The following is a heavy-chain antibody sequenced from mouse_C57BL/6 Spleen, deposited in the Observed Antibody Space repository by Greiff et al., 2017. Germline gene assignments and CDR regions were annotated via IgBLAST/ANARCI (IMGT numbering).Heavy chain of an antibody. CDR1: GFSLTSYG. D-gene: IGHD1-1*01. CDR3: ARGYYYGSSYYYYAMDY. J-gene: IGHJ4*01. V-gene: IGHV2-2*01. CDR2: IWSGGST. Sequence: QVQLKESGPGLVQPSQSLSITCTVSGFSLTSYGVHWVRQSPGKGLEWLGVIWSGGSTDYNAAFISRLSISKDNSKSQVFFKMNSLQADDTAIYCCARGYYYGSSYYYYAMDYWGQGTSVTVSS.